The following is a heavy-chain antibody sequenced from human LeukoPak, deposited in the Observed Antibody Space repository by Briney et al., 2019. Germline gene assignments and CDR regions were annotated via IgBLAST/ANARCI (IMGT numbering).Heavy chain of an antibody. Sequence: ASVTVSCTASGYTFNNYGITWVRQAPGQGLEWMGWISVYNGNTNYVQKLQGRLAMTTDTSTSTAYMELRSLRSDDTAVYYCAGSSWDGYNPFDPWGQGTLVTVSS. CDR1: GYTFNNYG. CDR2: ISVYNGNT. D-gene: IGHD5-24*01. J-gene: IGHJ5*02. V-gene: IGHV1-18*01. CDR3: AGSSWDGYNPFDP.